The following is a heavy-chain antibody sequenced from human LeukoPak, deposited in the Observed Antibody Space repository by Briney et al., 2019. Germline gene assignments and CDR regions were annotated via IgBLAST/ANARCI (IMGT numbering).Heavy chain of an antibody. Sequence: GGSLRLSCAGSVFPYSSHGMNWVRQAPGKGLEWVSGISPGGGPTYYADSVRGRFSISRDDLKNTLYLQMTNLRAEDTAVYYCAKDGAWLRFDDWGQGILVTVSS. V-gene: IGHV3-23*01. CDR1: VFPYSSHG. D-gene: IGHD5-12*01. CDR3: AKDGAWLRFDD. CDR2: ISPGGGPT. J-gene: IGHJ4*02.